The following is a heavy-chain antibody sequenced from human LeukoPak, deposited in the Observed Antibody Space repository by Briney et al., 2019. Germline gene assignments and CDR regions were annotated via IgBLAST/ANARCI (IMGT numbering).Heavy chain of an antibody. Sequence: PGGSLRLSCAASGFTFSNYAMNWVRQAPGKGLEWVSIVSHDGDSTYYAGSVKGRFTISRDNSKSTLYLQVNNLTAEDTAIYSCMRMRLASPGNVYWGQGTLVTVSS. CDR2: VSHDGDST. CDR1: GFTFSNYA. V-gene: IGHV3-30*04. CDR3: MRMRLASPGNVY. J-gene: IGHJ4*02. D-gene: IGHD6-13*01.